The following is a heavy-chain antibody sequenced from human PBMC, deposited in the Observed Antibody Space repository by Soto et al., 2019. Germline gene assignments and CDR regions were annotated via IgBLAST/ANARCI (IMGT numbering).Heavy chain of an antibody. D-gene: IGHD3-10*01. CDR2: IYYSGST. CDR3: ARDWYYGSGSYYEYYYGMDV. Sequence: PSETLSLTCTVSGGSISSYYWSWIRQPPGKGLEWIGYIYYSGSTNYNPSLKSRVTISVDTSENQFSLKLSSVTAADTAVYYCARDWYYGSGSYYEYYYGMDVWGQGTTVTVSS. V-gene: IGHV4-59*01. J-gene: IGHJ6*02. CDR1: GGSISSYY.